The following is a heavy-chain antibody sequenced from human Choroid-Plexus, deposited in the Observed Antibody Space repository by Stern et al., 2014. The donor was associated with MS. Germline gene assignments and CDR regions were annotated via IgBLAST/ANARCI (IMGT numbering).Heavy chain of an antibody. V-gene: IGHV3-30*18. J-gene: IGHJ2*01. CDR2: VSYDGSNK. CDR1: GFTFGSCA. CDR3: AKDRQYWTYF. Sequence: VQLLESGGGVVQPGRPLRLSCVASGFTFGSCAMHWVRQAPGKGLEWVAGVSYDGSNKYYADSVKGRFTISRDNSQNTLYMQMSSLRPEDTAVYYCAKDRQYWTYF. D-gene: IGHD2-8*02.